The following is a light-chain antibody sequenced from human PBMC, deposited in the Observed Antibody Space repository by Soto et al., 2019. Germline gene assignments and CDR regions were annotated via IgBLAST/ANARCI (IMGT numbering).Light chain of an antibody. CDR2: EVT. CDR3: CSYAARRPFPYV. J-gene: IGLJ1*01. V-gene: IGLV2-23*02. Sequence: QSVLTQPASVSGSPGQSITISCTGTSGDVGRDELVSWYQQHPGNAPKLIIYEVTRRPSGVSNRFSGSKSGKTASLTISGLQDEDEADYYCCSYAARRPFPYVFGTGTKVTVL. CDR1: SGDVGRDEL.